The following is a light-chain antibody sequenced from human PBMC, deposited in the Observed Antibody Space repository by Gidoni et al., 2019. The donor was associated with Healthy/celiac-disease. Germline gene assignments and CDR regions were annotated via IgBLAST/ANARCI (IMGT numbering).Light chain of an antibody. Sequence: FQLTQSPPFLSASVGDRVTITCRASQGISSYLDWYQQKPGKAPKLLIYAASTLQSGVPSRFSGSGSGTEFTLTISSLQPEDFATYYCQQRNSNLVTFGQGTKVEIK. J-gene: IGKJ2*01. V-gene: IGKV1-9*01. CDR2: AAS. CDR3: QQRNSNLVT. CDR1: QGISSY.